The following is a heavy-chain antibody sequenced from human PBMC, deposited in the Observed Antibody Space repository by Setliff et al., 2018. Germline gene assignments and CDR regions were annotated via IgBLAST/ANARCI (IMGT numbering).Heavy chain of an antibody. CDR1: GFTFSTYR. J-gene: IGHJ3*01. CDR3: AKDSTGRDAFDV. Sequence: GGSLRLSCAASGFTFSTYRMHWVRQAPGKGLEWVAVIWDDGGNKYHADSVKGRFTISRDNSKNTLFLQINSLRVEDTAVYYCAKDSTGRDAFDVWGQGTMVTVSS. D-gene: IGHD6-19*01. V-gene: IGHV3-33*06. CDR2: IWDDGGNK.